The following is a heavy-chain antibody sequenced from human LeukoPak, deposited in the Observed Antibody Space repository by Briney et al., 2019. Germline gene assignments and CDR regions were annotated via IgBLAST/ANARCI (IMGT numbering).Heavy chain of an antibody. J-gene: IGHJ5*02. CDR1: GFTFSSYE. V-gene: IGHV3-21*04. Sequence: GGSLRLSCAASGFTFSSYEMNWVRQAPGKGLEWVSSISSSSSYIYYADSVRGRFTIYRDNSKNSLYLQMNSLRVEDTAFYYCARDDLLHRNWFDPWGQGTLVTVSS. D-gene: IGHD3-22*01. CDR2: ISSSSSYI. CDR3: ARDDLLHRNWFDP.